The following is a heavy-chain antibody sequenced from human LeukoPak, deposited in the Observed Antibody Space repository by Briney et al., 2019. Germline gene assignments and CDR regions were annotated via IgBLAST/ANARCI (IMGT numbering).Heavy chain of an antibody. J-gene: IGHJ4*02. CDR1: GFTFSSYA. V-gene: IGHV3-23*01. Sequence: GGSLRLSCAASGFTFSSYAMSWVRQAPGKGPEWVSAISGSGGSTYYADSVKGRFTISRDNSKNTLYLQMNSLRAEDTAVYYCAKARTTLQGYYYDSSGLRPLGYWGQGTLVTVSS. CDR3: AKARTTLQGYYYDSSGLRPLGY. CDR2: ISGSGGST. D-gene: IGHD3-22*01.